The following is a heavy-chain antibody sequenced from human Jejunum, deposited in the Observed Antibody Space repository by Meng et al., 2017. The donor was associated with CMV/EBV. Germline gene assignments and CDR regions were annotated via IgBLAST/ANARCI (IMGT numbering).Heavy chain of an antibody. CDR2: IFVRDYT. CDR3: ARVNVSTSTNRLDS. D-gene: IGHD1-14*01. Sequence: SGGSIDTSEYDCDWIRQSRWKGLQWIVIIFVRDYTAYNPSLKSRAARSMDTSKNNVLRTLDSVTAAATTIYYCARVNVSTSTNRLDSWGQGILVTVSS. J-gene: IGHJ5*01. CDR1: GGSIDTSEYD. V-gene: IGHV4-39*02.